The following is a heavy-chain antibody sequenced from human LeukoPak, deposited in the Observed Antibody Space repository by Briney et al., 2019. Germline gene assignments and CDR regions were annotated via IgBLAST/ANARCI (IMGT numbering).Heavy chain of an antibody. J-gene: IGHJ6*02. D-gene: IGHD2-21*01. CDR1: GFTFSSYA. CDR3: ARGSDWYYYYYGVDV. CDR2: IKQDGSEK. Sequence: GSLRLSCAASGFTFSSYAMTWVRQAPGKGLEWVANIKQDGSEKYYVDSVKGRFTISRDNAENSLYLQMNSLRAEDTAVYYCARGSDWYYYYYGVDVWGQGTTVTVSS. V-gene: IGHV3-7*01.